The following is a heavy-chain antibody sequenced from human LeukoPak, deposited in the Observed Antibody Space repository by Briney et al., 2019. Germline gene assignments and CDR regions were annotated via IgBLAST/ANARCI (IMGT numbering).Heavy chain of an antibody. D-gene: IGHD1-1*01. Sequence: GGSLRLSCAASGFTVSSNYMSWVRQAPGKGLEWVGRIKSKTDGGTTDYAAPVKGRFTISRDDSKNTLYLQMNSLKTEDTAVYYCTTENGDAFDIWGQGTMVTVSS. CDR1: GFTVSSNY. CDR2: IKSKTDGGTT. V-gene: IGHV3-15*01. J-gene: IGHJ3*02. CDR3: TTENGDAFDI.